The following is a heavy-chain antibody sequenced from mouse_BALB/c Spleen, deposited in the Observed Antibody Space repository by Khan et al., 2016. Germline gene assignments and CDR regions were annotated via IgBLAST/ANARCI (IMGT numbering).Heavy chain of an antibody. CDR3: ARRSDYGSSYAWFAY. D-gene: IGHD1-1*01. V-gene: IGHV1S136*01. CDR2: INPYNDGT. J-gene: IGHJ3*01. CDR1: GYTFTSYV. Sequence: VQLQQPGPELVKPGASVKMSCKASGYTFTSYVMHWVKQKPGQGLEWIGYINPYNDGTKYNEKFKGKATLTSDKSSSTAYMELSSLTSEDSAVYYCARRSDYGSSYAWFAYWGQGTLVTVSA.